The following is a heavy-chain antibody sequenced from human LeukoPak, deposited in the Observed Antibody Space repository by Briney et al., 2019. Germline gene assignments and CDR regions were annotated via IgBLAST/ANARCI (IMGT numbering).Heavy chain of an antibody. Sequence: GGSLRLSCAASGFTFSNYAMSWVRQAPGKGLEWVGFIRSKAYGGTTEYAASVKGRFTISRDDSKSIAYLQMNSLKTEDTAVYYCTRAFLVSWELRGDWFDPWGQGTLVTVSS. J-gene: IGHJ5*02. CDR1: GFTFSNYA. CDR3: TRAFLVSWELRGDWFDP. CDR2: IRSKAYGGTT. D-gene: IGHD1-26*01. V-gene: IGHV3-49*04.